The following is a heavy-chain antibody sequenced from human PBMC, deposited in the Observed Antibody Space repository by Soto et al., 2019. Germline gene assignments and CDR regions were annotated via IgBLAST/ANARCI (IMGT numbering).Heavy chain of an antibody. Sequence: LSLSCAASGFTFSSYEMNWVRQAPGKGLEWVSYISSSGSTIYYADSVKGRFTISRDNAKNSLYLQMNSLRAEDTAVYYCAKDLHYYDSAGYFDYWGQGTLVTVSS. CDR1: GFTFSSYE. V-gene: IGHV3-48*03. J-gene: IGHJ4*02. D-gene: IGHD3-22*01. CDR3: AKDLHYYDSAGYFDY. CDR2: ISSSGSTI.